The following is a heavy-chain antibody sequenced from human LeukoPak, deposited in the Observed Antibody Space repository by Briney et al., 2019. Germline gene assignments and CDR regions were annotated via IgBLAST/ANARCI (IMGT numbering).Heavy chain of an antibody. Sequence: GGSLRLSCAASGFTFSNYGMSWLRQPPGKGLEWVSATSGSGETTYYADSVKGRFSISRDNSKNTLYLQMNSLRAEDTAVYYCAKESRITIAGTVNYWGQGTQVIVSS. CDR3: AKESRITIAGTVNY. CDR2: TSGSGETT. V-gene: IGHV3-23*01. D-gene: IGHD1-7*01. J-gene: IGHJ4*02. CDR1: GFTFSNYG.